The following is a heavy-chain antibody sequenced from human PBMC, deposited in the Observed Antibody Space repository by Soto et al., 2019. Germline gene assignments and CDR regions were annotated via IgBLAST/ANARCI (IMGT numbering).Heavy chain of an antibody. J-gene: IGHJ4*02. Sequence: EVQLVESGGGLVQPGGFLRLSCAASGFTFSSYGMNWVRQAPGKGLAWVSYISSGRPTIQYADSVKGRFTISRDNAKNSLYLQMNSLRDEDTAVYYCARGGAARPDYWGQGTLVTVSS. CDR3: ARGGAARPDY. CDR2: ISSGRPTI. CDR1: GFTFSSYG. D-gene: IGHD6-6*01. V-gene: IGHV3-48*02.